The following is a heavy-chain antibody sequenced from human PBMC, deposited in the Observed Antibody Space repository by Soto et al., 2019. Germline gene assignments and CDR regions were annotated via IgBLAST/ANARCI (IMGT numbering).Heavy chain of an antibody. CDR1: GGSISSGGYY. CDR3: ARAPKHIVVVTAIPGHFDY. D-gene: IGHD2-21*02. Sequence: SETLSLTCTVSGGSISSGGYYWSWIRQHPGKGLEWIGNIYYNGITYYNPSLKSRVSISVDTSKNQFSLKLTSMTAADTAVYYCARAPKHIVVVTAIPGHFDYWGQGTLVTVSS. J-gene: IGHJ4*02. V-gene: IGHV4-31*03. CDR2: IYYNGIT.